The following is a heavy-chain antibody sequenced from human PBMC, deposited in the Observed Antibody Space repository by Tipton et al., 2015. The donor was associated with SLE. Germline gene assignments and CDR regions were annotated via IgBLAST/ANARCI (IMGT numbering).Heavy chain of an antibody. J-gene: IGHJ2*01. D-gene: IGHD2-8*01. Sequence: TLSLTCIVSGGSISSGSYYWALFRQPPGRGLEWIGGIYYSGSTYYNPSLKSRVTISVDTSKNQFSLKLSSVTAADTAVYYCASPMLSNWYFDLWGRGTLVTVSS. V-gene: IGHV4-39*01. CDR1: GGSISSGSYY. CDR2: IYYSGST. CDR3: ASPMLSNWYFDL.